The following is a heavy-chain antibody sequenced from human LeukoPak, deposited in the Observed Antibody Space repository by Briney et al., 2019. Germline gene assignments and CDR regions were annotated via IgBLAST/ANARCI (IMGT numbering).Heavy chain of an antibody. CDR1: GGSISSYY. J-gene: IGHJ4*02. CDR3: ARDKGGWYFFDY. CDR2: IYYSGST. Sequence: SETLSLTCTVSGGSISSYYWSWIRQPPGKGREWIGYIYYSGSTNYNPSLKSRVTISVGTSKNQFSLKLSSVTAADTAVYYCARDKGGWYFFDYWGQGTLVTVSS. D-gene: IGHD6-19*01. V-gene: IGHV4-59*01.